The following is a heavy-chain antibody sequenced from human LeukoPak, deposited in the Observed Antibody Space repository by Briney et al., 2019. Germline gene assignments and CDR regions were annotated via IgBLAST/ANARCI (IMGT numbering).Heavy chain of an antibody. V-gene: IGHV3-21*06. D-gene: IGHD3-22*01. CDR3: VRARDYISENNAYHYYGMDV. CDR2: ISSTSQYI. Sequence: GGSLRLSCVASGFTFLSYSMNWVRQAPGKGLEWVAAISSTSQYIFYADSVKGRFTIVRDTARNTLYLRMSSLRVEDSAIYYCVRARDYISENNAYHYYGMDVWGQGTTVAVSS. CDR1: GFTFLSYS. J-gene: IGHJ6*02.